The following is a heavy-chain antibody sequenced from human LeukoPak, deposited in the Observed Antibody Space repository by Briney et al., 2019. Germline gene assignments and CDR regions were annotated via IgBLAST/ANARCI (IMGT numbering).Heavy chain of an antibody. CDR3: ARAIRMTTLGFDI. D-gene: IGHD3-16*01. V-gene: IGHV3-11*01. Sequence: PGGSLRLSCAASGFTFSDYFMSWIRQAPGKGLEWVSYISSSGSTIYYADSVKGRFTISRDNAKNSLYLQMNSLRAEDTAVYYCARAIRMTTLGFDIWGQGTMVTVSS. J-gene: IGHJ3*02. CDR2: ISSSGSTI. CDR1: GFTFSDYF.